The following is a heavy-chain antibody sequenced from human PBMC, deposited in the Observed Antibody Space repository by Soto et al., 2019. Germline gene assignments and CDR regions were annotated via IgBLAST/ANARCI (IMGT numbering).Heavy chain of an antibody. J-gene: IGHJ4*02. Sequence: SGPTLVNPTQTLTLTCTFSGFSLNTNGVGVGWIRQSPGKALEWVALIYWNDDRRYSPSLKNRLTITKDTSKNRVVLTMTNMDPVDTATYYCARQLDTRAYYCFDYWGQGTLVTVSS. CDR2: IYWNDDR. V-gene: IGHV2-5*01. CDR3: ARQLDTRAYYCFDY. D-gene: IGHD3-22*01. CDR1: GFSLNTNGVG.